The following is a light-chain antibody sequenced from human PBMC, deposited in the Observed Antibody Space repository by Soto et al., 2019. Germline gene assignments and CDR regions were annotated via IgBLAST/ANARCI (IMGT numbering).Light chain of an antibody. CDR2: DAS. V-gene: IGKV1-5*01. CDR1: QSISSW. J-gene: IGKJ5*01. CDR3: QQYNSYSLT. Sequence: DIHMTQSPSTLSASLGDRVTITCRASQSISSWLAWYQQKPGKAPKLLIYDASSLESGVPSRFSGSGSGTEFTLTISSLQPDDFATYYCQQYNSYSLTFGQGTRLEI.